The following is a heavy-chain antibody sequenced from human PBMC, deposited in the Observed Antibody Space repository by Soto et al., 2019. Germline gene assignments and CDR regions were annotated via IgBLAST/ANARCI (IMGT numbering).Heavy chain of an antibody. CDR2: ISAYNGNT. CDR3: ARDVAIYSGYDSPVIY. CDR1: GYTFTSYG. V-gene: IGHV1-18*01. D-gene: IGHD5-12*01. Sequence: ASVKVSCKASGYTFTSYGISWVRQAPRQGLEWMGWISAYNGNTNYAQKLQGRVTMTTDTSTSTAYMELRSLRSDDTAVYYCARDVAIYSGYDSPVIYWGQGTLVTVSS. J-gene: IGHJ4*02.